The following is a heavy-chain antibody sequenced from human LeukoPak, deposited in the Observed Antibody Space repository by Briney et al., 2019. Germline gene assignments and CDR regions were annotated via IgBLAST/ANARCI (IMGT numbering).Heavy chain of an antibody. J-gene: IGHJ6*02. Sequence: GRSLRLSCAASGLTFGSYGMHWVRQAPGKGLEWVAVIWYDGSNKYYADSVKGRFTISRDNSKNTLYLQMNSLRAEDTAVYYCARDGEDIVVVPAAIELTYYYYGMDVWGQGTTVTVSS. CDR1: GLTFGSYG. D-gene: IGHD2-2*02. CDR3: ARDGEDIVVVPAAIELTYYYYGMDV. V-gene: IGHV3-33*01. CDR2: IWYDGSNK.